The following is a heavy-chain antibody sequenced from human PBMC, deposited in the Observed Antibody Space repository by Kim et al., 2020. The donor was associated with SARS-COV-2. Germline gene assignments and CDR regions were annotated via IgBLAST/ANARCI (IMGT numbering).Heavy chain of an antibody. J-gene: IGHJ6*02. CDR2: IRSKAYGGTT. Sequence: GGSLRLSCTASGFTFGDYAMSWFRQAPGKGLEWVGFIRSKAYGGTTEYAASVKGRFTISRDDSKSIAYLQMNSLKTEDTAVYYCTRARAIAVGTTYYYYYYGMDVWGQGTTVTVSS. CDR3: TRARAIAVGTTYYYYYYGMDV. V-gene: IGHV3-49*03. CDR1: GFTFGDYA. D-gene: IGHD6-19*01.